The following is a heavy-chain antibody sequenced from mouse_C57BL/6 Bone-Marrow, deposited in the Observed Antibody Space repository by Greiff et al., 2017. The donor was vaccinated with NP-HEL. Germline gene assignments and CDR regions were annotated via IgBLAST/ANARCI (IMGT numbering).Heavy chain of an antibody. CDR2: IRSKSSNYAT. Sequence: DVKLVESGGGLVQPKGSLKLSCAASGFTFNTYAMHWVRQAPGKGLEWVARIRSKSSNYATYYADSVKDRFTISRDESQSMLYLQMNNLKTEDTAMYYCVRGGRVYYYGSFWYFDVWGTGTTVTVSS. CDR3: VRGGRVYYYGSFWYFDV. D-gene: IGHD1-1*01. V-gene: IGHV10-3*01. CDR1: GFTFNTYA. J-gene: IGHJ1*03.